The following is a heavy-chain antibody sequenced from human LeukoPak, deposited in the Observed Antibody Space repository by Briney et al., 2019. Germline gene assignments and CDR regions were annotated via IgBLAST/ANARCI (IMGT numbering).Heavy chain of an antibody. V-gene: IGHV4-59*01. CDR1: GGSISSYY. CDR2: MYYSGST. Sequence: SETLSLTCTVSGGSISSYYWSWIRQPPGKGLEWIGYMYYSGSTNYNPSLKSRVTISIDTSKNQFSLKLNSVTAADTAVYYCATGAAASDAFDIWGQGTMVTVSS. CDR3: ATGAAASDAFDI. J-gene: IGHJ3*02. D-gene: IGHD6-13*01.